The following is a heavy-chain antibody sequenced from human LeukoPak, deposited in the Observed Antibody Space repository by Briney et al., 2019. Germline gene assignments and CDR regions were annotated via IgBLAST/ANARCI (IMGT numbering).Heavy chain of an antibody. CDR3: ARRQALMVRGEFDY. D-gene: IGHD3-10*01. V-gene: IGHV4-39*01. CDR2: IYYSGST. Sequence: PSETLSLTCTVSGGSISSSSYYWGWIRQPPGKGLEWIGSIYYSGSTYYNPSLKSRVTISVDTSKNQFSLKLSSVTAADTAVYYCARRQALMVRGEFDYWGQGTLVTVSS. CDR1: GGSISSSSYY. J-gene: IGHJ4*02.